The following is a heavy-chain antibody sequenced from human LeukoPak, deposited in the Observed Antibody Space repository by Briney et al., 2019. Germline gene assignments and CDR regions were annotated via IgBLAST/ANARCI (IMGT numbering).Heavy chain of an antibody. D-gene: IGHD3-22*01. CDR2: ISSSSSYI. CDR1: GFTFSSYS. V-gene: IGHV3-21*01. CDR3: ATSLLRRPYYYGMDV. Sequence: GGSLRLSCAASGFTFSSYSMNWVRQAPGKGLEWVSSISSSSSYIYYADSVKGRFTISRDNAKNSLYLQMNSLRAEDTAVYYCATSLLRRPYYYGMDVWGKGTTVTVSS. J-gene: IGHJ6*04.